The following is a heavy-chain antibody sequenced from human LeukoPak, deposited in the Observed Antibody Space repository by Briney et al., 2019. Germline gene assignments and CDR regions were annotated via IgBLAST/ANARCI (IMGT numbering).Heavy chain of an antibody. CDR2: IKQDGSEK. Sequence: GGSLRLSCAASGFTFSNYWMTWVRQAPGKGLEWVANIKQDGSEKYYVDSVKGRFSISRDNAKNSLYLQMNSPRAEDTAVYYCARDQYSYGSGNYYKSFDYWGQGTLVTVSS. J-gene: IGHJ4*02. CDR3: ARDQYSYGSGNYYKSFDY. V-gene: IGHV3-7*01. D-gene: IGHD3-10*01. CDR1: GFTFSNYW.